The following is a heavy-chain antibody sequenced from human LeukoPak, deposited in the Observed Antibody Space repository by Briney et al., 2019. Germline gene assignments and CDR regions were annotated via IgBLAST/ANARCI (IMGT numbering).Heavy chain of an antibody. Sequence: SQTLSLTCAVSGGSISSGGYSWSWIRQPPGKGLEWIGYIYYSGSTNYNPSLKSRVTISVDTSKNQFSLKLSSVTAADTAVYYCARGVPAATPFDYWGQGTLVTVSS. V-gene: IGHV4-30-4*07. J-gene: IGHJ4*02. CDR1: GGSISSGGYS. D-gene: IGHD2-2*01. CDR3: ARGVPAATPFDY. CDR2: IYYSGST.